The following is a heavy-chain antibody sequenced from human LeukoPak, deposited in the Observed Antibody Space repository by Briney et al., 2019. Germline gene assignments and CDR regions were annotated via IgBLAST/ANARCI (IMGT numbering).Heavy chain of an antibody. CDR3: ARAAMVPYYFDY. CDR1: GFTFSSYG. J-gene: IGHJ4*02. D-gene: IGHD5-18*01. CDR2: IWYDGSNK. Sequence: PGRSLRLSCAASGFTFSSYGMHWVRQAPGKGLEWVAVIWYDGSNKYYADSVKGRFTISRDNSKNTLYLQMNSLRAGDTAVYYCARAAMVPYYFDYWGQGTLVTVSS. V-gene: IGHV3-33*01.